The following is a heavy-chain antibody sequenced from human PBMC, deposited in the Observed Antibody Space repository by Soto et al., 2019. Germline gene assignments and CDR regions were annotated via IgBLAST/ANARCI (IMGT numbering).Heavy chain of an antibody. D-gene: IGHD3-3*01. CDR3: AREARPVYDFWSGYYTSDGPYYYGMDV. Sequence: ASVKVSCKASGYTLTSYGISWVRQAPGQGLEWMGWISAYNGNTNYAQKLQGRVTMTTDTSTSTAYMELRSLRSDDTAVYYCAREARPVYDFWSGYYTSDGPYYYGMDVWGQGTTVTVSS. CDR2: ISAYNGNT. J-gene: IGHJ6*02. CDR1: GYTLTSYG. V-gene: IGHV1-18*04.